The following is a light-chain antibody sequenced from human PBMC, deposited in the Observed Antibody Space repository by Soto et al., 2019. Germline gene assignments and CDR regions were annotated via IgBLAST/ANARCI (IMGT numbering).Light chain of an antibody. Sequence: EIVLTQSPATLSLSPGESGTLSCRASQSVGSYLAWYQQKPGQAPRLLIYDSSNTAPGIPARFSGRGSGTDFTLTISNVEPEDFATYFWQQSYSTPPWTFGQGTKVEIK. V-gene: IGKV3-11*01. CDR3: QQSYSTPPWT. CDR1: QSVGSY. J-gene: IGKJ1*01. CDR2: DSS.